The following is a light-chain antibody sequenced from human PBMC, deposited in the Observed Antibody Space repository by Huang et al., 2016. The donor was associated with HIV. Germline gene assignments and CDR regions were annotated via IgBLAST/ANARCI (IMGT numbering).Light chain of an antibody. Sequence: EIVMPQSPAPLSVARGEGVTISCRARQSVSSNLAWYQQKPGQAPRLLIYGASTRATAIPARFSGSGSGTEFTLTISSLQSEDFAVYYCQQYNNWPITFGQGTRLEIK. CDR2: GAS. J-gene: IGKJ5*01. CDR3: QQYNNWPIT. CDR1: QSVSSN. V-gene: IGKV3-15*01.